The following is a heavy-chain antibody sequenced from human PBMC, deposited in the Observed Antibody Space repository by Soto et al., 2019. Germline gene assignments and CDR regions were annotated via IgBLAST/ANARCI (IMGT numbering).Heavy chain of an antibody. Sequence: GESLKISCKGSGYILSSYWIGWVRQMPGKGLEWTGITHGGDANTRYSASFEGQVTISTDKSITTAYLQWSSLKASDTDMYYCARRGTYSSGLDYWGQGTLVTVSS. D-gene: IGHD6-19*01. CDR2: THGGDANT. CDR3: ARRGTYSSGLDY. J-gene: IGHJ4*02. CDR1: GYILSSYW. V-gene: IGHV5-51*01.